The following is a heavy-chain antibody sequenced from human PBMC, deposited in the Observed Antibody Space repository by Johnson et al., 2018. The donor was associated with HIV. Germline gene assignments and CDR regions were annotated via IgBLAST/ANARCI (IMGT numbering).Heavy chain of an antibody. J-gene: IGHJ3*02. Sequence: EVQLLESGGGLVKPGGSLRLSCAASGFTFSDYYMSWVRQAPGKGLEWVANIKQDGSETYYVDSVKGRFTISRDNAKSSLYLQMNSLRAGDTAVYYCARDVLGDGTYPPDAFDIWGQGTMVTVSS. CDR2: IKQDGSET. V-gene: IGHV3-7*03. D-gene: IGHD1-26*01. CDR3: ARDVLGDGTYPPDAFDI. CDR1: GFTFSDYY.